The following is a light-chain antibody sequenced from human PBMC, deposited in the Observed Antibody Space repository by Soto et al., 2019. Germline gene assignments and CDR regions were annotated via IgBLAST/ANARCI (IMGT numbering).Light chain of an antibody. CDR1: QSVSNNY. Sequence: EVVLTQSPGTLSLSPRERATLSCRASQSVSNNYLAWYQHKPGQAPRLLIYGASNRAPGSPDRFSGSGSGPDFTLTISRLEPDDFAVYYYHQYAASPRTFGQGTLVEVK. J-gene: IGKJ1*01. CDR2: GAS. V-gene: IGKV3-20*01. CDR3: HQYAASPRT.